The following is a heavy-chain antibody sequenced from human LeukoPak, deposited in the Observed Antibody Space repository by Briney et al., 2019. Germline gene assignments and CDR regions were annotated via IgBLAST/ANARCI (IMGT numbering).Heavy chain of an antibody. J-gene: IGHJ4*02. CDR2: ISSNGDAT. D-gene: IGHD1-7*01. V-gene: IGHV3-64*01. CDR3: VRVGNYREFDY. Sequence: PGGSLRPSCAASGFTFSNYALHWVRQAPGKGLEYVSAISSNGDATSYATSVKVRFTISRDNSKNTLYLQMGSLRAEDMAVYYCVRVGNYREFDYWGQGTLVTVSS. CDR1: GFTFSNYA.